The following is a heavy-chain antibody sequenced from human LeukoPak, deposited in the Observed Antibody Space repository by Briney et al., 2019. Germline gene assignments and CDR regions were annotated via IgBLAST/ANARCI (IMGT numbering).Heavy chain of an antibody. J-gene: IGHJ4*02. CDR1: GGSISSSNW. CDR2: IYHSGST. D-gene: IGHD3-22*01. Sequence: PSGTLSLTCAVSGGSISSSNWWSWVRQPPGKGLEWIGEIYHSGSTNYNPSLKSRVTISVDTSKNQFSLKLSSVTAADTAVYYCARRVITYYYDSSGYYYGRGLYYFDYWGQGTLVTVSS. V-gene: IGHV4-4*02. CDR3: ARRVITYYYDSSGYYYGRGLYYFDY.